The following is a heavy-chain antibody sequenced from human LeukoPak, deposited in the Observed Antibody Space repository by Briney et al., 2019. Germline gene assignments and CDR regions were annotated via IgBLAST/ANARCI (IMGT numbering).Heavy chain of an antibody. Sequence: SETLSLTCTVSGGSISSYYWSWIRQPPGKGLEWIGYIYYSGSTNYNPSLKSRVTISVDTSKNQFSLNLKSVTAADTAVYYCARGWVVGATLHYYFDYWGQGSLVTVSS. J-gene: IGHJ4*02. CDR2: IYYSGST. CDR3: ARGWVVGATLHYYFDY. D-gene: IGHD1-26*01. V-gene: IGHV4-59*12. CDR1: GGSISSYY.